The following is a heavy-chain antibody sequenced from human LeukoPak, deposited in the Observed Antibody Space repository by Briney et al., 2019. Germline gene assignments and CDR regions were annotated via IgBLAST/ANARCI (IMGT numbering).Heavy chain of an antibody. V-gene: IGHV3-33*01. Sequence: GGSLRLSCAASGFTLSTYGMHWVRQAPGKGLEWVAVAYGDGSNKFYADSVKGRFTISKDISKNTLYVQMNSLRAEDTAVYYCATGSGYYYGHWGQGTLVTVSS. CDR2: AYGDGSNK. D-gene: IGHD3-22*01. CDR1: GFTLSTYG. CDR3: ATGSGYYYGH. J-gene: IGHJ4*02.